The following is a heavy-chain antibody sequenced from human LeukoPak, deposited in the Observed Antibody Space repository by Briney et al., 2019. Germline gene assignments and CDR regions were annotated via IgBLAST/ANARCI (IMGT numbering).Heavy chain of an antibody. Sequence: ASVKVSCKASGYTFTGYYTHWVRQAPGQGLEWMGWINPNSGGTNYAQKFQGWVTMTRDTSISTAYMELSRLRSDDTAVHYCARGENDYVWGSYRRRYYFDYWGQGTLVTVSS. J-gene: IGHJ4*02. D-gene: IGHD3-16*02. CDR2: INPNSGGT. CDR1: GYTFTGYY. V-gene: IGHV1-2*04. CDR3: ARGENDYVWGSYRRRYYFDY.